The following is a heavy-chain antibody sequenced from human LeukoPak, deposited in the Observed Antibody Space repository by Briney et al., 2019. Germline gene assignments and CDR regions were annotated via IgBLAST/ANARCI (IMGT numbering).Heavy chain of an antibody. CDR3: ARESVVRGVRYYYGMDV. CDR1: GGSISSGGYY. J-gene: IGHJ6*02. V-gene: IGHV4-31*03. CDR2: IYYSGST. Sequence: PSETLSLTCTVSGGSISSGGYYWSWIRQHPGKGLEWIGYIYYSGSTYYNPSLKSRVTIPVDTSKNQFSLKLSSVTAADTAVYYCARESVVRGVRYYYGMDVWGQGTTVTVSS. D-gene: IGHD3-10*01.